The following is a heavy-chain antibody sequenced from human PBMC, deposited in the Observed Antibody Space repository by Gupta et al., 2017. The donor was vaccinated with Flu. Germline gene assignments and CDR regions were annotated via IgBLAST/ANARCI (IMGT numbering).Heavy chain of an antibody. Sequence: QVKLVQSGGGVVQPGRSMGLSCSVSGFPPTNYGVHWVRQAPGKGLEWVAVISHDGSNKYYADSVKGRFTISRDISKNTLYLRMTSLRPEDTAVYYCAKDRSRGTFFYFYGMDVWGQGTTVTVSS. CDR2: ISHDGSNK. J-gene: IGHJ6*02. V-gene: IGHV3-30*18. CDR1: GFPPTNYG. D-gene: IGHD3-16*02. CDR3: AKDRSRGTFFYFYGMDV.